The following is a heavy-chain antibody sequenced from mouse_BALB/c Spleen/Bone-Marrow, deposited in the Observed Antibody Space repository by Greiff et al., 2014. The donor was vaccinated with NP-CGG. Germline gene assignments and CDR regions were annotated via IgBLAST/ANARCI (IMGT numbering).Heavy chain of an antibody. CDR3: ARWLYCSCAY. V-gene: IGHV1-9*01. J-gene: IGHJ3*01. D-gene: IGHD1-1*01. Sequence: QVQLQQSGAELMKPGDSVKISCKATGYTFSSYWIEWVQQRPGHGLEWIGEILTGSSSINYKVSFKGKTTFTADSFTNTAYMRLSGLTSEDAAVYYCARWLYCSCAYWGQGTLVTVSA. CDR1: GYTFSSYW. CDR2: ILTGSSSI.